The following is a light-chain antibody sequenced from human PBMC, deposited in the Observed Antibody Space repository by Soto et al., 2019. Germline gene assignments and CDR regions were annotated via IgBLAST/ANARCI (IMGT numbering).Light chain of an antibody. J-gene: IGLJ2*01. CDR3: QSYDSSLSGSV. CDR1: RSNIGARYD. V-gene: IGLV1-40*01. Sequence: QSVLTQPPSVSGAPGQRVTISCTGSRSNIGARYDVHWYQQLPGTAPKLLIYGNNNRPSGVPDRFSGSKSGTSASLAITGLQAEDEAEYYCQSYDSSLSGSVFGGGTKRTVL. CDR2: GNN.